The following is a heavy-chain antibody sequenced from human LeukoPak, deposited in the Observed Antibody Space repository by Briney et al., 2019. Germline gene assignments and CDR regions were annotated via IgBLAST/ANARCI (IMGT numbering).Heavy chain of an antibody. CDR1: GFTFSSYW. Sequence: TGGSLRLSCAASGFTFSSYWMSWVRQAPGKGLEWVANIKQDGSEKYYVDSVKGRFTISRDNAKNSLYLQMNSLRAEDTAVYYCASLDTQGVGATDFDLWGRGTLVTVSS. CDR3: ASLDTQGVGATDFDL. D-gene: IGHD1-26*01. J-gene: IGHJ2*01. CDR2: IKQDGSEK. V-gene: IGHV3-7*01.